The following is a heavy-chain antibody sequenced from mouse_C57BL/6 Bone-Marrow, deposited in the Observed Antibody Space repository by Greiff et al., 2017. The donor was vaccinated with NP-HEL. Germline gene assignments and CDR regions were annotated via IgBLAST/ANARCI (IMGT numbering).Heavy chain of an antibody. CDR3: ARALRHYFDY. V-gene: IGHV1-19*01. CDR2: INPYNGGT. CDR1: GYTFTDYY. J-gene: IGHJ2*01. Sequence: EVQLQQSGPVLVKPGASVKMSCKASGYTFTDYYMNWVKQSHGKSLEWIGVINPYNGGTSYNQKFKGKATLTVDKSSSTAYMELNSLTSEDSAVYYCARALRHYFDYWGQGTTLTVSS. D-gene: IGHD1-2*01.